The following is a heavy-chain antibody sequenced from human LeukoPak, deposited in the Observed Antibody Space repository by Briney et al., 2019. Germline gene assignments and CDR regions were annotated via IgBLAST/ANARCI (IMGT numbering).Heavy chain of an antibody. CDR3: ARALVAATGTGEYFQH. CDR1: GYTFTGYY. V-gene: IGHV1-2*02. D-gene: IGHD6-13*01. J-gene: IGHJ1*01. Sequence: ASVKVSFKASGYTFTGYYMHWVRQAPGQGLEWMGWINPNSGGTNYAQKFQGRVTMTRDTSISTAYMELSRLRSDDTAVYYCARALVAATGTGEYFQHWGQGTLVTVSS. CDR2: INPNSGGT.